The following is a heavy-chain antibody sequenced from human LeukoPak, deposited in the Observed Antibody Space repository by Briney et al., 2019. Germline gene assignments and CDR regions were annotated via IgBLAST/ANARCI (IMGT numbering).Heavy chain of an antibody. Sequence: SETLSLTCTVSGGSISSGDYYWSWIRQPPGKGLEWIGYIYYSGSTYYNPSLKSRVTISVDTSKNQFSLKLSSVTAADTAVYYCARDMKLAAAGKGEYFQHWGQGTLVTVSS. D-gene: IGHD6-13*01. V-gene: IGHV4-30-4*01. CDR2: IYYSGST. CDR3: ARDMKLAAAGKGEYFQH. CDR1: GGSISSGDYY. J-gene: IGHJ1*01.